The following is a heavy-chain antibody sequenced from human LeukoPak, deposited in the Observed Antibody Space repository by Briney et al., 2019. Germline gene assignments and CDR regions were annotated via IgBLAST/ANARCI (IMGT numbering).Heavy chain of an antibody. J-gene: IGHJ5*02. CDR1: GFTFSSYA. D-gene: IGHD6-13*01. V-gene: IGHV3-23*01. Sequence: GGSLRLSCAASGFTFSSYAMSWVRQAPGKGLEWVSAISGSDGSTYYADSVRGRFTISRDNSKNTLYLQMNILRAEDTAVYYCANSPGSSWRYNWFDPWGQGTLVTVSS. CDR2: ISGSDGST. CDR3: ANSPGSSWRYNWFDP.